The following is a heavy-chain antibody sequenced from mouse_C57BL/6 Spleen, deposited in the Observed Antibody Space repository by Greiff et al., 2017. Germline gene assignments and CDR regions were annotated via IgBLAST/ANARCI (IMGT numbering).Heavy chain of an antibody. CDR2: IDPSDSYT. V-gene: IGHV1-50*01. D-gene: IGHD1-1*01. CDR1: GYTFTSYW. CDR3: ARSGTPYYGSSGAMDY. J-gene: IGHJ4*01. Sequence: QVQLQQPGAELVKPGASVKLSCKASGYTFTSYWMQWVKQRPGQGLEWIGEIDPSDSYTNYNQKFKGKATLTVDTSSSTAYMQLSSLTSEDSAVYYCARSGTPYYGSSGAMDYWGQGTSVTVSS.